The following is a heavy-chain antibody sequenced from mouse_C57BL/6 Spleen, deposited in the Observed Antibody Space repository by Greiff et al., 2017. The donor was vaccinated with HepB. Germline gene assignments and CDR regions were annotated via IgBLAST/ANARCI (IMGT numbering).Heavy chain of an antibody. J-gene: IGHJ2*01. D-gene: IGHD2-2*01. V-gene: IGHV1-54*01. CDR3: ARGRGYQYYFDY. Sequence: VKLQESGAELVRPGTSVKVSCKASGYAFTNYLIEWVKQRPGQGLEWIGVINPGSGGTNYNEKFKGKATLTADKSSSTAYMQLSSLTSEDSAVYFCARGRGYQYYFDYWGQGTTLTVSS. CDR2: INPGSGGT. CDR1: GYAFTNYL.